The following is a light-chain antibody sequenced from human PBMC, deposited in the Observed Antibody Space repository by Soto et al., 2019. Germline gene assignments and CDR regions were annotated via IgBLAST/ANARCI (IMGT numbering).Light chain of an antibody. CDR3: YSGTDSIYV. V-gene: IGLV3-27*01. Sequence: SYELTQPSSVSVSPGQTARITCSGNILAKKFARWFQQKPGQAPVLVIYKDSERPSGIPERFSGSGSGTTVTLTISGAQVEDEADYYCYSGTDSIYVFGTGTKVTVL. J-gene: IGLJ1*01. CDR2: KDS. CDR1: ILAKKF.